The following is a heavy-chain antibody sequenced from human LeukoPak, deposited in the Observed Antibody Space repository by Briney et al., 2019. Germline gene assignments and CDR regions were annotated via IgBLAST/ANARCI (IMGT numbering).Heavy chain of an antibody. V-gene: IGHV3-11*06. CDR1: GFTFSDYY. J-gene: IGHJ4*02. CDR3: ARDAIWQSTRYFDWLVDY. CDR2: ISSSSSYT. D-gene: IGHD3-9*01. Sequence: GGSLRLSCAASGFTFSDYYMSWIRQAPGKGLEWVSYISSSSSYTNYADSVKGRFTISRDNAKNSPYLQMNSLRAEDTAVYYCARDAIWQSTRYFDWLVDYWGREPWSPSPQ.